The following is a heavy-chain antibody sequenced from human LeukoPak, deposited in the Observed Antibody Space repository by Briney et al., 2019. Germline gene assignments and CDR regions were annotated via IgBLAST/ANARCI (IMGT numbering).Heavy chain of an antibody. Sequence: PGGSLRLSCAASGFTFSDYYMSWIRQAPGKGLEWVSAISGSGGSTYYADSVKGRFTISRDNSKNTLYLQMNSLRAEDTAVYYCAKDHITMIVVVKAYYWGQGTLVTVSS. J-gene: IGHJ4*02. D-gene: IGHD3-22*01. CDR1: GFTFSDYY. CDR3: AKDHITMIVVVKAYY. CDR2: ISGSGGST. V-gene: IGHV3-23*01.